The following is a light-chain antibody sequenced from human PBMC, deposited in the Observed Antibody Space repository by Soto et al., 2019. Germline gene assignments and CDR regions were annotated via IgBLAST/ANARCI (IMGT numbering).Light chain of an antibody. J-gene: IGKJ5*01. CDR3: QQYGSSHT. Sequence: NALTQSPGTLSLAPGDKATLSGRTSQYVSSTYIAWCPQKPGQAPRLLIFGASTRATGIPDRFSGSGAGAYFNLTISRLEPADFGVYYCQQYGSSHTFGQGTRLEIK. CDR2: GAS. V-gene: IGKV3-20*01. CDR1: QYVSSTY.